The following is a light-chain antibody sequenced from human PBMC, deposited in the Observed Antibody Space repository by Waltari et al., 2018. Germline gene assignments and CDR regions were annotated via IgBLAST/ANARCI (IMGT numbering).Light chain of an antibody. V-gene: IGKV4-1*01. CDR2: WAS. J-gene: IGKJ1*01. Sequence: DIVMTQSPDSLAVSLGERATINCKSSQSVLYSYNNKSYLAWYQHKPGQPPKLLIYWASTRESGVPDRCSGSGSGTDFTLTISSLQAEDVAVYYCQQYYSTPWTFGQGTKVEI. CDR1: QSVLYSYNNKSY. CDR3: QQYYSTPWT.